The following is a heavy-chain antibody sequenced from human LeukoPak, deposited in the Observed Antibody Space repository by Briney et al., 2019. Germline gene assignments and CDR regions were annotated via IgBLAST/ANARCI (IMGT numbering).Heavy chain of an antibody. Sequence: GGSLRLSCAASGFTVSSNYMSWVRQAPGKGLEWVSVIYSGGSTYYADSVKGRFTISRDNSKNTLYLQMNSLRAEDTAVYYCTRDEVGAIFSFDYWGQGTLVTVSS. CDR1: GFTVSSNY. J-gene: IGHJ4*02. CDR3: TRDEVGAIFSFDY. V-gene: IGHV3-66*01. CDR2: IYSGGST. D-gene: IGHD1-26*01.